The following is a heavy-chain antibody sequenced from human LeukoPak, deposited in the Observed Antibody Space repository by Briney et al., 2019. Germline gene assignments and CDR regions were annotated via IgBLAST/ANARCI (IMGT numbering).Heavy chain of an antibody. J-gene: IGHJ4*02. Sequence: GGSLRLSCTGSAFTFSSSAFHWVRQAPGKGLEWLSVISFDGNDIHYADSVKARFTVFRDNSRHTLYLQMNSLGPEDTAVYYCATLYDSAGYYRTPNDSWGQGTLVTVSS. V-gene: IGHV3-30-3*01. CDR2: ISFDGNDI. D-gene: IGHD3-22*01. CDR3: ATLYDSAGYYRTPNDS. CDR1: AFTFSSSA.